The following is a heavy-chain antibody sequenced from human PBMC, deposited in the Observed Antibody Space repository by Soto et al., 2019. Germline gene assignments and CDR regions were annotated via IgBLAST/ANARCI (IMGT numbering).Heavy chain of an antibody. CDR2: VSYDGSNQ. V-gene: IGHV3-30*18. J-gene: IGHJ6*02. CDR3: AKWGYSGSGLDV. Sequence: QVQLVESGGGVVQPGRSLRLSCSASGFTFSNYGILWVRQAPGKGLEWVATVSYDGSNQYYADSVKGRFTISKDNSKNTVYLQMNSPRAEDTSVYYCAKWGYSGSGLDVWGQGTTVTVSS. CDR1: GFTFSNYG. D-gene: IGHD1-26*01.